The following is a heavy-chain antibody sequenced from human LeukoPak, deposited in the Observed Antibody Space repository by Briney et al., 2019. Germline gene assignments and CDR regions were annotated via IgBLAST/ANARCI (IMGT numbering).Heavy chain of an antibody. J-gene: IGHJ4*02. D-gene: IGHD1-26*01. Sequence: PSETLSLTCTVSGGSISSYYWSWIRQPPGKGLEWIGYIHYSGSTNYNPSLKSRVTISVDPSKNQFSLTLISVTAADTAVYYCARRSTSGSYWDYFDYWGQGTLITVSS. CDR3: ARRSTSGSYWDYFDY. V-gene: IGHV4-59*08. CDR1: GGSISSYY. CDR2: IHYSGST.